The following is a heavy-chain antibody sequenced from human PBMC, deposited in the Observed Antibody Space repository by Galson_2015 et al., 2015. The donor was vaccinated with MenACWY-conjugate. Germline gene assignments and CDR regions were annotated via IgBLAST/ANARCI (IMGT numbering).Heavy chain of an antibody. CDR3: ARQRYSGYDFRIPYGMDV. CDR1: GFSVSSEY. J-gene: IGHJ6*02. D-gene: IGHD5-12*01. V-gene: IGHV3-53*01. Sequence: SLRLSCAASGFSVSSEYMSWVRQAPGKGPEWVSIVYRVGKTFYADSVQGRFIISRDNSKNTLYLQMNSLKASDTAMYYCARQRYSGYDFRIPYGMDVWGQGTTVTVSS. CDR2: VYRVGKT.